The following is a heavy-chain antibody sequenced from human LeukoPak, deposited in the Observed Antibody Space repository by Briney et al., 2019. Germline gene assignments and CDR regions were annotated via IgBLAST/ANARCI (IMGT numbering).Heavy chain of an antibody. D-gene: IGHD3-3*01. Sequence: SVRVSCMASGYTFTSYDINWVRQAPGQGREWMGRIIPILGIANYAQKFQGRVTITADKSTSTAYMELSSLRSEDTAVYYCARTPPQDYDFWSGYHYYFDYWGQGTRVTASS. J-gene: IGHJ4*02. CDR2: IIPILGIA. CDR1: GYTFTSYD. V-gene: IGHV1-69*10. CDR3: ARTPPQDYDFWSGYHYYFDY.